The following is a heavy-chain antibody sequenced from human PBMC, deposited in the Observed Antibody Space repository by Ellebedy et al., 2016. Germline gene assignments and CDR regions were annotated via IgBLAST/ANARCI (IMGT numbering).Heavy chain of an antibody. CDR2: ISRNGSLV. CDR3: VKDGKRTKDDY. Sequence: GESLKISCAASGFIFSSHAMHWVRQAPGKGLEYVSAISRNGSLVYYVDSVRGRFTISRDNAKNTLYLQMNSLRVEDMGMYFCVKDGKRTKDDYWGQGTLVTVSS. CDR1: GFIFSSHA. V-gene: IGHV3-64D*06. D-gene: IGHD1-1*01. J-gene: IGHJ4*02.